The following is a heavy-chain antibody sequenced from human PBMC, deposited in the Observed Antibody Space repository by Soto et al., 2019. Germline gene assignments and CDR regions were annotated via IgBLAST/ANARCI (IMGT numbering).Heavy chain of an antibody. Sequence: GESLKISCAASGFTFSSYAMSWVRQAPGKGLEWVSAISGSGGSTYYADSVKGRFTISRDNSKNTLYLQMNSLRAEDTAVYYCAKDRSSIAARHDAFDIWGQGTMVTVSS. V-gene: IGHV3-23*01. CDR2: ISGSGGST. J-gene: IGHJ3*02. D-gene: IGHD6-6*01. CDR1: GFTFSSYA. CDR3: AKDRSSIAARHDAFDI.